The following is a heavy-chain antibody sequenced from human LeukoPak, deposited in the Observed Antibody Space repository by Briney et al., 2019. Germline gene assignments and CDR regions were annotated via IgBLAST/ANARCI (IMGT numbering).Heavy chain of an antibody. V-gene: IGHV3-33*01. CDR3: ASQDIVATIEVGY. CDR1: GFSFGTSG. D-gene: IGHD5-12*01. Sequence: GGSLRLSCAASGFSFGTSGMHWVRQAPGKGLEWVAVVWYDGTNKHYADSVKGRFTISRDNSKNTLYLQMNSLRIEDTAVYYCASQDIVATIEVGYWGQGTLVTVSS. CDR2: VWYDGTNK. J-gene: IGHJ4*02.